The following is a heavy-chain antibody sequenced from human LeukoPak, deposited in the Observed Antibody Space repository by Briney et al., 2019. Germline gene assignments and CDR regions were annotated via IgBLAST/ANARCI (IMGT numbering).Heavy chain of an antibody. CDR3: ARGDYFDRAFDV. D-gene: IGHD3-22*01. CDR1: AFIFSGHW. V-gene: IGHV3-7*03. J-gene: IGHJ3*01. Sequence: GGSLRLSCEGSAFIFSGHWMNWVRQAPGKGLEWVADIKQDGSEKYYVDSVKGRFTISRDNAKNSLYLQMNSLRAEDTAVYYCARGDYFDRAFDVWGQGTTVTVSS. CDR2: IKQDGSEK.